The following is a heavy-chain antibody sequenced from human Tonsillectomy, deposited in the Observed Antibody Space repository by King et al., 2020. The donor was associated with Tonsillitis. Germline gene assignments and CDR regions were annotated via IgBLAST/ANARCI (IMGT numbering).Heavy chain of an antibody. CDR1: GFTFDDYA. CDR3: AKVASRSADAFDI. CDR2: ISWNSGSI. D-gene: IGHD2-21*01. V-gene: IGHV3-9*01. Sequence: VQLVESGGGLVQPGRSLRLSCAASGFTFDDYAMHWVRQAPGKGLEWVSGISWNSGSIGYADSVKGRFTISRDNAKNSLYLQMNSLRAEDTALYYCAKVASRSADAFDIWGQGTMVTVSS. J-gene: IGHJ3*02.